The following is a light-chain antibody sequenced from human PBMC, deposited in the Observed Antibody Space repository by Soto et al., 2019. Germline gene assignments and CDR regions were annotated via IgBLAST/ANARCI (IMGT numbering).Light chain of an antibody. J-gene: IGKJ4*01. Sequence: DIVMAQSPDSLAVSPGERAGINCKSSQSILYSSNNKNYLVWYQQKPGQPPKXLIYWASTRESGVPDRFSGSGSGTDFTLTISSLQAEDVEVYYCQQYYSDPLTFGGGTKVDIK. V-gene: IGKV4-1*01. CDR2: WAS. CDR1: QSILYSSNNKNY. CDR3: QQYYSDPLT.